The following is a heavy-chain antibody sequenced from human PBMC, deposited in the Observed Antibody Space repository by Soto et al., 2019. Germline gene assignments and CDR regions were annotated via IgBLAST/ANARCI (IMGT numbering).Heavy chain of an antibody. Sequence: GGSLRLSCAASGFTFSDYYMSWIRQAPGKGLEWVSYISSSGSTIYYADSVKGRFTVSRDNAKNSLYLQMNSLRAEDTAVYYCARGYSKGDYGAFDIWGQGTMVTVSS. D-gene: IGHD4-17*01. CDR2: ISSSGSTI. CDR3: ARGYSKGDYGAFDI. CDR1: GFTFSDYY. J-gene: IGHJ3*02. V-gene: IGHV3-11*01.